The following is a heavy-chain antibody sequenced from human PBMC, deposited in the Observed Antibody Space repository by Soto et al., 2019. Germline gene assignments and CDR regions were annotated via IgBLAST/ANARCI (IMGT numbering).Heavy chain of an antibody. V-gene: IGHV4-59*08. Sequence: SETLSLTCTVSGGSISSYYWSWIRQPPGKGLEWIGYIYYSGSTNYNPSLKSRVTISVDTSKNQFSLKLSSVTAADTAVYYCARNSLTSYYSYYMEFWGKGTTVTVSS. J-gene: IGHJ6*03. CDR3: ARNSLTSYYSYYMEF. D-gene: IGHD3-9*01. CDR1: GGSISSYY. CDR2: IYYSGST.